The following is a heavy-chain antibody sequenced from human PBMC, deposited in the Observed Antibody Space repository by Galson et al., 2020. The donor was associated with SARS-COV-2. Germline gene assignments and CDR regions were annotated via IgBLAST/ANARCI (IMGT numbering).Heavy chain of an antibody. CDR3: ARVGYSGYVLYYYYYEMDV. CDR2: ISSSTTYI. Sequence: GGSLRLSCATSGFTFNTYSINWVRQAPGKGLEWVSSISSSTTYIYYADSVKGRFTISRDNAKNSVYLQMNSLRAEDTAVYYCARVGYSGYVLYYYYYEMDVWGKGSTVTVCS. CDR1: GFTFNTYS. D-gene: IGHD5-12*01. J-gene: IGHJ6*04. V-gene: IGHV3-21*01.